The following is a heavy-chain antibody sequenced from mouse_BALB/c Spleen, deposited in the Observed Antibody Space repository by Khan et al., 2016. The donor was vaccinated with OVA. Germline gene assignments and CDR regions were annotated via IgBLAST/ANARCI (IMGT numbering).Heavy chain of an antibody. J-gene: IGHJ3*01. CDR2: IRSGGST. V-gene: IGHV2-2*02. Sequence: QVQLKESGPGLVQPSQSLSITCTVSGFTLTTYGVHWVRQSPGKGLEWLGAIRSGGSTAYNAPFISRLIISKDSSKSQAFFIMNSRQVNDTAIYYYARNDDYDEGLAYWGQGTLVTVSA. CDR3: ARNDDYDEGLAY. CDR1: GFTLTTYG. D-gene: IGHD2-4*01.